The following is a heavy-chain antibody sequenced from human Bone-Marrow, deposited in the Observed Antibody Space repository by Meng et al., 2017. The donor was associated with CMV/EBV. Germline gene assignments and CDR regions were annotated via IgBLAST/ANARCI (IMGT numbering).Heavy chain of an antibody. J-gene: IGHJ6*02. CDR3: AKSVNIAARPAYYYGMDV. CDR2: IIPILGIA. V-gene: IGHV1-69*10. Sequence: SVKVSCKASGGTFSSYAISWVRQAPGQGLEWMGGIIPILGIANYAQKFQGRVTITADKSTSTAYMELSSLRSEDTAVYYCAKSVNIAARPAYYYGMDVWGQGTTVTVSS. CDR1: GGTFSSYA. D-gene: IGHD6-6*01.